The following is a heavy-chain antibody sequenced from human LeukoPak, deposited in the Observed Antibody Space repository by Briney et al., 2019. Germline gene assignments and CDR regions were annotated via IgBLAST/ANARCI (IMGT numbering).Heavy chain of an antibody. J-gene: IGHJ5*02. V-gene: IGHV1-18*01. CDR3: ARDGPPYSGSYYWFDP. CDR1: GYTFTSYG. CDR2: ISAYNGNT. Sequence: ASVKVSCKASGYTFTSYGISWVRQAPGQGLEWMGWISAYNGNTNYAQKLQGRVTMTTDTSTSTAYMELRSLRSDDTAVYYCARDGPPYSGSYYWFDPWGQGTLVTVSS. D-gene: IGHD1-26*01.